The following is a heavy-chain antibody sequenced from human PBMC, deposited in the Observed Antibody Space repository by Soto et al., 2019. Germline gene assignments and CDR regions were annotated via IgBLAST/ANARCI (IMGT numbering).Heavy chain of an antibody. CDR1: GGSISSGGYY. J-gene: IGHJ6*02. D-gene: IGHD4-17*01. CDR3: ATQTLPPYTVTKTLYYYGMDV. V-gene: IGHV4-31*03. CDR2: IYYSGST. Sequence: PSETLSLTCTVSGGSISSGGYYWSWIRQHPGKGLEWIGYIYYSGSTYYNPSLKSRVTISVDTSKNQFSLKLSSVTAADTAVYYCATQTLPPYTVTKTLYYYGMDVWGQGTTVTVSS.